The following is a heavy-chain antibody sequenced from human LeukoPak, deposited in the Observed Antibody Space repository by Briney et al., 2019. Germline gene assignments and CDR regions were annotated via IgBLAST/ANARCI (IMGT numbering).Heavy chain of an antibody. D-gene: IGHD1-26*01. CDR3: ASLGDGSIFDN. V-gene: IGHV4-39*07. CDR1: GDSVSRANYY. CDR2: IYYSGSA. J-gene: IGHJ4*02. Sequence: SETLSLTCTVSGDSVSRANYYWGCVRQPPGKGLEWIGSIYYSGSAFYNPSLKSRVTISVDTSKNQFSLNLRSVTAADTAIYYCASLGDGSIFDNWGQGALVTVSS.